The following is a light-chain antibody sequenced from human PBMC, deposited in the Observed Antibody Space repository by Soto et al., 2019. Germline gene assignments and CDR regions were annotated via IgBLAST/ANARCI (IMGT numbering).Light chain of an antibody. V-gene: IGKV3-11*01. J-gene: IGKJ5*01. CDR1: QSVSSY. CDR2: DAS. Sequence: EIVLTQSPATLSLSPGERATLSCRASQSVSSYLAWYQQKPGQAPRLLIYDASNRATGIPARFSGSGSGTDFTLTISSLEPEDFEVYYCQQRSNWPPFTFGQGTRLESK. CDR3: QQRSNWPPFT.